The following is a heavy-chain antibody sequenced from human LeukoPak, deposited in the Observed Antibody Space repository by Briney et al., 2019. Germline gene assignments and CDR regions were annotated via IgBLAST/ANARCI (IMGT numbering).Heavy chain of an antibody. V-gene: IGHV1-69*04. Sequence: GASVKVSCKASGGTFISYAINWVRQAPGQGLEWMGKIIPILNIAHYAQKFQGRVTITADKSTSTAYMDLSSLRSEDTAVYYCARAPGSGEINFDYWGQGTLVTVSS. CDR3: ARAPGSGEINFDY. J-gene: IGHJ4*02. CDR1: GGTFISYA. CDR2: IIPILNIA. D-gene: IGHD2-15*01.